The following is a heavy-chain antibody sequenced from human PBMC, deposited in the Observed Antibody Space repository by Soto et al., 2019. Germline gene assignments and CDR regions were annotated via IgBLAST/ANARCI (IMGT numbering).Heavy chain of an antibody. CDR1: GGSISSYY. CDR3: ARERYYGMDV. Sequence: SETLSLTCTVSGGSISSYYWSWIRQPPGKGLEWIGYIYYSGSTNYNPSLKSRVSISVDTSKNQFSLKLSSVTAADTAVYYCARERYYGMDVWDQGTTVTVSS. CDR2: IYYSGST. V-gene: IGHV4-59*01. J-gene: IGHJ6*02.